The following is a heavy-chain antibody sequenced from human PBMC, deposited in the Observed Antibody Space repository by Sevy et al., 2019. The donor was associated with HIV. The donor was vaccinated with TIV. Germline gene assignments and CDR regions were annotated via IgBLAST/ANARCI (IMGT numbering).Heavy chain of an antibody. D-gene: IGHD3-10*01. V-gene: IGHV3-53*01. J-gene: IGHJ6*02. CDR1: GFTVSSNY. CDR2: IYSGGST. Sequence: GGSLRLSCAASGFTVSSNYMSWVRQAPGKGLECVSVIYSGGSTYYADSVKGRFTISRDNSKNTLYLQMNSLRAEDTAVYYCARGGDNRTYYYGSGRIPYYYYGMDVWGQGTTVTVSS. CDR3: ARGGDNRTYYYGSGRIPYYYYGMDV.